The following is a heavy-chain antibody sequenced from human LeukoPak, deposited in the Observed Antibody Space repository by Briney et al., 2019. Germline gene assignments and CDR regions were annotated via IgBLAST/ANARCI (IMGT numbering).Heavy chain of an antibody. D-gene: IGHD3-16*01. CDR1: GFTFSSYS. CDR3: ARERPRYYDYVWGSYGGDAFDI. J-gene: IGHJ3*02. CDR2: ISSSSSYI. Sequence: GGSLRLSCAASGFTFSSYSMNWVRQAPGKGLEWVSSISSSSSYIYYADSVKGRFTISRDNAKNSLYLQMNSLRAEDTAVYYCARERPRYYDYVWGSYGGDAFDIWGQGTMVTVS. V-gene: IGHV3-21*01.